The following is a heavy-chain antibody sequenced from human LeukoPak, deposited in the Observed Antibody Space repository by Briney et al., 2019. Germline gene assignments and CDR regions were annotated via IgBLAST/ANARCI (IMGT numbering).Heavy chain of an antibody. V-gene: IGHV3-48*01. Sequence: PGGSLRLSCAASGFTFSSYTMNWVRQAPGKGLEWVSYISSSSSTIYYADSVKGRFTISRDNAKNSLYPQMNSLRAEDTAVYYCARADYYGSGSLLWGQGTLVTVSS. CDR3: ARADYYGSGSLL. CDR2: ISSSSSTI. CDR1: GFTFSSYT. J-gene: IGHJ4*02. D-gene: IGHD3-10*01.